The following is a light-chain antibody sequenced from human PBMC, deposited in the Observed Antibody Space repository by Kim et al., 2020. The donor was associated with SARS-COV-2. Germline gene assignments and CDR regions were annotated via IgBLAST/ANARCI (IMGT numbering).Light chain of an antibody. V-gene: IGLV2-23*02. CDR1: SADVGSYNL. Sequence: QSALTQPASVSGSPGQSITISCTGTSADVGSYNLVSWYQQHPRKAPKLMIYEVSKRPSGLSNRFSGSKSGNTASLTISGLQAEDEADYYCCSYARTNTLMFGGGTKVTVL. J-gene: IGLJ3*02. CDR3: CSYARTNTLM. CDR2: EVS.